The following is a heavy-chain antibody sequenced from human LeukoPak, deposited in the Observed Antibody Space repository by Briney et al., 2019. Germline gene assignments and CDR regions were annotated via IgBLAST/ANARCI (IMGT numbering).Heavy chain of an antibody. CDR2: IWYDGSNK. CDR1: GFTFSSYG. D-gene: IGHD3-22*01. V-gene: IGHV3-33*06. J-gene: IGHJ3*02. CDR3: AKDAWGSYYYDSSGYSNDAFDI. Sequence: GGSLRLSCAASGFTFSSYGMHWVRQAPGKGLEWVAVIWYDGSNKYYADSVKGRFTISRDNSKNTPYLQVNSLRAEDRAVYYCAKDAWGSYYYDSSGYSNDAFDIWGQGTMVTVSS.